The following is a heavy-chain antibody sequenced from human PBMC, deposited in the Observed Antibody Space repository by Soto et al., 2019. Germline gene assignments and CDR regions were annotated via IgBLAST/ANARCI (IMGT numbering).Heavy chain of an antibody. Sequence: QVQLVESGGGVVQPGRSLRLSCAASGFTFSSYGMHWVRQAPGKGLEWVAVIWYDGSNKYYADSVKGRFTISRDNSKNTLYLQMNSLRAEDTAVYYSARDYYDSSGYCPDYWGQGTLVTVSS. V-gene: IGHV3-33*01. CDR1: GFTFSSYG. CDR3: ARDYYDSSGYCPDY. D-gene: IGHD3-22*01. J-gene: IGHJ4*02. CDR2: IWYDGSNK.